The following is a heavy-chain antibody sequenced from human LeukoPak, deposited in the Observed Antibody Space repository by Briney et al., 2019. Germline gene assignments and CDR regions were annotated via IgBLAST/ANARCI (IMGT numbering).Heavy chain of an antibody. Sequence: PGRSLRLSCAASGFTFSSYGMHWVRQAPGKGLEWVAVISYDGSNKYYPDSVKGRFTISRDNSKNTLYLQMNSLRAEDTAVYYCAKEANYYDSSGHPGKEGVYYFDYWGQGTLVTVSS. D-gene: IGHD3-22*01. CDR3: AKEANYYDSSGHPGKEGVYYFDY. CDR1: GFTFSSYG. J-gene: IGHJ4*02. V-gene: IGHV3-30*18. CDR2: ISYDGSNK.